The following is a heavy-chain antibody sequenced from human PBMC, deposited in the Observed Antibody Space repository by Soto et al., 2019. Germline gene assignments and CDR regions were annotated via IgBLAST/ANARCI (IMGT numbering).Heavy chain of an antibody. D-gene: IGHD6-19*01. V-gene: IGHV3-9*01. CDR2: ISWNSGSI. CDR1: GFTFDDYA. CDR3: AKDIGTYSSGCFDY. Sequence: ESGGGLVQPGRSLRLSCAASGFTFDDYAMHWVRQAPGKGLEWVSGISWNSGSIGYADSVKGRFTISRDNAKNSLYLQMNSLRAEDTALYYCAKDIGTYSSGCFDYWGQGTLVTVSS. J-gene: IGHJ4*02.